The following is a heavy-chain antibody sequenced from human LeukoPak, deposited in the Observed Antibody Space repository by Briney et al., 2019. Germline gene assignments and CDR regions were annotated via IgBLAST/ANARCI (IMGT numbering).Heavy chain of an antibody. V-gene: IGHV4-59*08. Sequence: SETLSLTCTVSGGSISRYYWSWIRQPPGKGLEWIGYIYYSGSTNYNPSLKSRVTISVDTSKNQFSLKLSSVTAADTAVYYCASVSGWSKYYFDYWGQGTLVTVSS. CDR2: IYYSGST. J-gene: IGHJ4*02. CDR1: GGSISRYY. D-gene: IGHD6-13*01. CDR3: ASVSGWSKYYFDY.